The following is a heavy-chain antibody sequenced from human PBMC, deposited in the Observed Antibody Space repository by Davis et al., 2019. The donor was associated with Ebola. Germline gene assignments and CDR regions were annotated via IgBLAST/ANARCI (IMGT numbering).Heavy chain of an antibody. CDR1: GGSVSSGSYY. J-gene: IGHJ6*02. V-gene: IGHV4-30-2*05. D-gene: IGHD2-2*01. Sequence: PSETLSLTCTVSGGSVSSGSYYWSWIRQPPGKGLEWIGYIYHSGSTYYNPSLKSRVTISVDTSKNQLSLKLTSVTAADTAVYYCARGVRCSSISCYGLDLWGQGTTVTVSS. CDR3: ARGVRCSSISCYGLDL. CDR2: IYHSGST.